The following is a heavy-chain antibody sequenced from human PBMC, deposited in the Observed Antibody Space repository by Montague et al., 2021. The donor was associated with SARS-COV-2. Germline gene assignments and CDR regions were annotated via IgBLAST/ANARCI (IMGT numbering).Heavy chain of an antibody. CDR3: ARDSRGGRPAH. CDR2: INSDGKST. CDR1: GFTFSNDW. Sequence: SLRLSCAASGFTFSNDWMHWVRQAPGKGLVWVSRINSDGKSTSYADSVKGRFTISRDNAKNTPYLQMNSLRAEDTAVYYCARDSRGGRPAHWGQGTLVTVSS. D-gene: IGHD3-10*01. J-gene: IGHJ4*02. V-gene: IGHV3-74*01.